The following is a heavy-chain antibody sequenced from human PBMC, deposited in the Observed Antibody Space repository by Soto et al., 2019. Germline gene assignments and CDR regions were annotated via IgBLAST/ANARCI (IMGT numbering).Heavy chain of an antibody. CDR3: ARDRGVAPPVAGNTHYYYYMDV. J-gene: IGHJ6*03. CDR1: GYSFTNYG. D-gene: IGHD6-19*01. CDR2: IGAFNGNT. V-gene: IGHV1-18*01. Sequence: QDQLVQSGAEVKKPGASVTVSCKASGYSFTNYGITWVRQAPGQGLEWLGWIGAFNGNTHYARKVQGRVTMTTDASTSTAYMELRSLRSDDTAVYYCARDRGVAPPVAGNTHYYYYMDVWGKGTTVTVSS.